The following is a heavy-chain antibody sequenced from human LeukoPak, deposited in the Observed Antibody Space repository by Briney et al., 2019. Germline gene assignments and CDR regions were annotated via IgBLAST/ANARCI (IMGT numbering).Heavy chain of an antibody. D-gene: IGHD6-6*01. CDR1: GYTFTGYY. J-gene: IGHJ4*02. Sequence: GASVKVSCKASGYTFTGYYMRWGRPAPGQGLEWMGWINTNSGGTNNAQKFQGRVTMTSDTSISKAYMELGRLRSDDTAVYYCARDFCGSSSPHYFDYWGQGALVTVCS. CDR3: ARDFCGSSSPHYFDY. V-gene: IGHV1-2*02. CDR2: INTNSGGT.